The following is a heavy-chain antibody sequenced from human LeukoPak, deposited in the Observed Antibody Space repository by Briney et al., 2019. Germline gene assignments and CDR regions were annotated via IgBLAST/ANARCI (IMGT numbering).Heavy chain of an antibody. D-gene: IGHD2-15*01. V-gene: IGHV1-18*01. CDR2: ISAYNGNT. J-gene: IGHJ5*02. CDR3: ARQGCSGGSCYSGVWWFDP. Sequence: ASVKVSCKASGYTFTSYDINWVRQATGQGLEWMGWISAYNGNTNYAQKLQGRVTMTTDTSTSTAYMELRSLRSDDTAVYYCARQGCSGGSCYSGVWWFDPWGQGTLVTVSS. CDR1: GYTFTSYD.